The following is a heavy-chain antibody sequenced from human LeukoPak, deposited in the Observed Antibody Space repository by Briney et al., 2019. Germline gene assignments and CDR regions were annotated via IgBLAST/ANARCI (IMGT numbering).Heavy chain of an antibody. CDR2: MKEDGSEI. V-gene: IGHV3-7*03. CDR3: ARHVGSWSTGWLDL. D-gene: IGHD6-13*01. J-gene: IGHJ5*02. Sequence: GGSLRLSCAASGFTFSTYWMTWVRQAPGKGLEWVAYMKEDGSEIYYLDSVKGRFTISRDNSKNTLFLQMNSLGAEDTAVYYCARHVGSWSTGWLDLWGQGTLVSVSS. CDR1: GFTFSTYW.